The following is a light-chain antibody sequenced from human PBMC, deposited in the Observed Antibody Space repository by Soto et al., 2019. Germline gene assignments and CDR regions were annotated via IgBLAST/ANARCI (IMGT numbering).Light chain of an antibody. V-gene: IGKV1-5*03. CDR1: QTISSW. Sequence: DIQMTQSPSTLSGSVGDRVTITCRASQTISSWLAWYQQKPGKAPKLLIYKASTLKSGVPSRFSGSGSGTEFTLTISSLHPDDFATYYCQHYSSYSEAFGQGTKVELK. CDR2: KAS. CDR3: QHYSSYSEA. J-gene: IGKJ1*01.